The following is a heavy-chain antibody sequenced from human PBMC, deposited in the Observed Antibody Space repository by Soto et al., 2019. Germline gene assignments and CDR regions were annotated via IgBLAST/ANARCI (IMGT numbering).Heavy chain of an antibody. J-gene: IGHJ4*02. CDR1: GGSFSGYY. V-gene: IGHV4-34*01. CDR3: ARSGIAAAGFNY. CDR2: INHSGST. Sequence: PSETLSLTCAVYGGSFSGYYWSWIRQPPGKGLEWIGEINHSGSTNYNPSLKSRVTISVDTSKNQFSLKLSSVTAADTAVYYCARSGIAAAGFNYWGQGTLVTVSS. D-gene: IGHD6-13*01.